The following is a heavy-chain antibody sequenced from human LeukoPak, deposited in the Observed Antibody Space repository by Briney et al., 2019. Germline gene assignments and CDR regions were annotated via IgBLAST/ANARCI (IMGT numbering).Heavy chain of an antibody. CDR1: GGSISGYY. J-gene: IGHJ5*02. V-gene: IGHV4-59*01. CDR3: ARSSYYYDSSGWNWFDP. Sequence: SETLSLTCTVSGGSISGYYWSWIRQPPGKGLEWIGYIYYSGSTNCNPSLKSRVTISVDTSKNQFSLKLSSVTAADTAVYYCARSSYYYDSSGWNWFDPWGQGTLVTVSS. D-gene: IGHD3-22*01. CDR2: IYYSGST.